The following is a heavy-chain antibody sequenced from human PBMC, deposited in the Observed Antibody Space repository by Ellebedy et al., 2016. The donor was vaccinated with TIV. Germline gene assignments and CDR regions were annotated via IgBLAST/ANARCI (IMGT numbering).Heavy chain of an antibody. CDR3: ARARNWELYLDY. Sequence: SETLSLXXTVSGGSISSYYWSWIRQPPGKGLEWIGYIYYSGSTNYNPSLKSRVTISVDTSKNQFSLKLSSVTAADTAVYYCARARNWELYLDYWGQGTLVTVSS. V-gene: IGHV4-59*13. D-gene: IGHD1-26*01. CDR2: IYYSGST. J-gene: IGHJ4*02. CDR1: GGSISSYY.